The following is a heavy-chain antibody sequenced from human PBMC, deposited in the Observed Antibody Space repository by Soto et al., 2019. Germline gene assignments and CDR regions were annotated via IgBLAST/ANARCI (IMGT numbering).Heavy chain of an antibody. J-gene: IGHJ6*02. Sequence: ASVKVSCKASGGAFSSYAISWVRQAPGQGLEWMGGIIPIFGTANYAQKFQGRVTITADESTSTAYMELSSLRSEDTAVYYCARGEMGYSSSPRYYYYGMDVWGQGTTVTVSS. V-gene: IGHV1-69*13. D-gene: IGHD6-6*01. CDR3: ARGEMGYSSSPRYYYYGMDV. CDR2: IIPIFGTA. CDR1: GGAFSSYA.